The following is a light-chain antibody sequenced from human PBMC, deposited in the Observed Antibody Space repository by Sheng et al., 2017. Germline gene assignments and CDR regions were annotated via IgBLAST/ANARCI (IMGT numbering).Light chain of an antibody. Sequence: VLTQSPGTLSVSPGDRATLSCRASQSVSSNLAWYQQKPGQAPRLLIYGASTRATGIPARFSGRGSGTDFTFTISGLEPEDFAVYYCQQYGRSTGTFGQGTKLEIK. CDR2: GAS. J-gene: IGKJ2*01. CDR1: QSVSSN. CDR3: QQYGRSTGT. V-gene: IGKV3-20*01.